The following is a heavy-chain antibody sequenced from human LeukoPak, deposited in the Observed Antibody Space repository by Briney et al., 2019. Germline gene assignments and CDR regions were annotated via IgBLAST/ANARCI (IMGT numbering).Heavy chain of an antibody. CDR3: ARLYTTFRAFDI. D-gene: IGHD2-2*02. CDR1: GGXISSGDYY. J-gene: IGHJ3*02. V-gene: IGHV4-31*03. CDR2: IYYSGST. Sequence: SETLSLTCTVSGGXISSGDYYWSWIRQHPGKGLEWIGYIYYSGSTYYNPSLKSRVTISVDTSKNQFSLKLSSVTAADTAVYYCARLYTTFRAFDIWGQGTMVTVSS.